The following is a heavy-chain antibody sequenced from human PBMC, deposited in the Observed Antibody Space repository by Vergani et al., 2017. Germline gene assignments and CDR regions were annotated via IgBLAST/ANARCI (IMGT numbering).Heavy chain of an antibody. CDR1: GFTFSSYW. Sequence: EVQLVESGGGLVQPGGSLRLSCAASGFTFSSYWMSWVRQAPGKGLEWVANIKQGGSEKYYVDSVKGRFTISRDNAKNSRYLHMNSLRAEDTAVYYCARHQAYYYGSSTGNCLDYWKRGSLVTVSS. CDR3: ARHQAYYYGSSTGNCLDY. D-gene: IGHD3-10*01. V-gene: IGHV3-7*01. CDR2: IKQGGSEK. J-gene: IGHJ4*02.